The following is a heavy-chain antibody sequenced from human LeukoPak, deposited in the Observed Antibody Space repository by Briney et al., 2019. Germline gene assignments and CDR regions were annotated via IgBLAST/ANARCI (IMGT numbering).Heavy chain of an antibody. D-gene: IGHD6-6*01. V-gene: IGHV3-20*04. Sequence: GGSLRLSCAASGFTFDDYGMSWVRQAPGKGLEWVSGINWNSGSTGYADSVKGRFTISRDNTKNSMYLQMNSLRAEDTALFYCARDFSRGSSPHRDPSYWGQGTLVTVSS. CDR3: ARDFSRGSSPHRDPSY. J-gene: IGHJ4*02. CDR2: INWNSGST. CDR1: GFTFDDYG.